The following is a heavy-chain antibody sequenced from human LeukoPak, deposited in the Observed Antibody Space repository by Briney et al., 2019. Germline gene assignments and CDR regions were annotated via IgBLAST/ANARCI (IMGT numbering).Heavy chain of an antibody. CDR3: AILPYQQTYCGGDCYTNDAFDI. CDR2: IYYSGST. Sequence: SQTLCPTCTVSGGSISSGGYYWSWIRQHPGKGLEWIGYIYYSGSTYYNPSLKSRVTISVDTSKNQFSLKLSSVTAADTAVYYCAILPYQQTYCGGDCYTNDAFDIWGQGTMVTVSS. V-gene: IGHV4-31*03. D-gene: IGHD2-21*02. CDR1: GGSISSGGYY. J-gene: IGHJ3*02.